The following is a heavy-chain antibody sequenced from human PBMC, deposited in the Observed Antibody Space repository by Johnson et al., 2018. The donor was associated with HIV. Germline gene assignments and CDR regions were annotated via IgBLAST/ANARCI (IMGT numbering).Heavy chain of an antibody. CDR2: IKQDGSEK. Sequence: VQLVESGGGVVQPGGSLRLSCAASGFTFSSYGMHWVRQAPGKGLEWVANIKQDGSEKYYVDSVKGRFTISRDNAKNSLYLQMNSLGAGDTAVYYCARDSASDAFDIWGQGTMVTVSS. CDR3: ARDSASDAFDI. CDR1: GFTFSSYG. J-gene: IGHJ3*02. V-gene: IGHV3-7*01. D-gene: IGHD2-21*01.